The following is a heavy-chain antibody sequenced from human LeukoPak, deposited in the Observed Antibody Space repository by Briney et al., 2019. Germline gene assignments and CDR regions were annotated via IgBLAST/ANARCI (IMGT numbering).Heavy chain of an antibody. V-gene: IGHV4-61*02. Sequence: PSETLSLTCTFSGGSISSGSYYWSWIRQPAGKGLEWIGRIYTSGSTNYNPSLKSRVTISVDMSKNQFSLKLSSVTAADTAVYYCASSLVAAAESFDYWGQGTLVTVSS. CDR3: ASSLVAAAESFDY. J-gene: IGHJ4*02. CDR2: IYTSGST. D-gene: IGHD6-13*01. CDR1: GGSISSGSYY.